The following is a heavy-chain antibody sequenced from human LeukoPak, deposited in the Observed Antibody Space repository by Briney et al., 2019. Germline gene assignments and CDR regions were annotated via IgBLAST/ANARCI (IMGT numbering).Heavy chain of an antibody. CDR1: GYTFTGYY. J-gene: IGHJ4*02. Sequence: ASVKVSCKASGYTFTGYYMHWARQAPGQGLEWMGRINPNSGGSNYAQKFQGRVTMTRDTSISTAYMELSRLRSDDTAVYYCARDPYYYDSSGYFPFDYWGRGTLVTVSS. D-gene: IGHD3-22*01. V-gene: IGHV1-2*06. CDR3: ARDPYYYDSSGYFPFDY. CDR2: INPNSGGS.